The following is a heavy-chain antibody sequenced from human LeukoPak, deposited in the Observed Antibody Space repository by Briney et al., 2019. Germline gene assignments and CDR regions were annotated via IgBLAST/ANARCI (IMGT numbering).Heavy chain of an antibody. CDR3: AKAVQGDPFLYYFDY. CDR1: GFTFSSYA. J-gene: IGHJ4*02. CDR2: ISSNGGST. D-gene: IGHD3-10*01. Sequence: GGSLRLSCAASGFTFSSYAMHWVRQAPGKGLEYVSAISSNGGSTYYANSVKGRFTISRDNSKNTLYPQMNSLRAEDTAVYYCAKAVQGDPFLYYFDYWGQGTLVTVSS. V-gene: IGHV3-64*01.